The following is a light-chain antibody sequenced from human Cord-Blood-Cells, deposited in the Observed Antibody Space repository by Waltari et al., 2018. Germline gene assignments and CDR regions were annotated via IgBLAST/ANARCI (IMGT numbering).Light chain of an antibody. J-gene: IGLJ2*01. V-gene: IGLV2-14*01. CDR2: AVI. Sequence: QSALTQPASVSGSPGQSITISCTGTSSDVGGYNYVSWYQQHPGKVPKLMIYAVINRPDGVSNRFSGSKSGNTASLTISGLQAEDEADYYCSSYTSSSTLVVFGGGTKLTVL. CDR1: SSDVGGYNY. CDR3: SSYTSSSTLVV.